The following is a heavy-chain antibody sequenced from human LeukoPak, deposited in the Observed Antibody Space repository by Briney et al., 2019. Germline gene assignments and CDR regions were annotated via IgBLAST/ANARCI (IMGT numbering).Heavy chain of an antibody. D-gene: IGHD2-2*01. CDR1: GFTFSSYA. CDR2: ISYDGSNK. Sequence: GRSLRLSCAASGFTFSSYAMHWVRQAPGKGLEWVAVISYDGSNKYYADSVKGRFTISRDNSKNTLYLQMNSLRAEDTAVYYCARDKEVVPAATGPADYWGQGTLVTVSS. CDR3: ARDKEVVPAATGPADY. J-gene: IGHJ4*02. V-gene: IGHV3-30-3*01.